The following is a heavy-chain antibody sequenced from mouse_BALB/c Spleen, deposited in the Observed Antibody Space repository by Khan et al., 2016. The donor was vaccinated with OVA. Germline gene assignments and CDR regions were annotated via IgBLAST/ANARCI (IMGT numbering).Heavy chain of an antibody. CDR1: GFTFSRFG. V-gene: IGHV5-17*02. CDR3: ASDSTFDY. J-gene: IGHJ2*01. CDR2: ISSGSSSI. D-gene: IGHD2-1*01. Sequence: VQLKESGGGLVQPGGSRKLSCAASGFTFSRFGMHWVRQAPEKGLEWVAYISSGSSSIYYADTVTGRFTISRDNPKNTLFLQMTSLRSEDTAMYNCASDSTFDYWGQGTTLTVSS.